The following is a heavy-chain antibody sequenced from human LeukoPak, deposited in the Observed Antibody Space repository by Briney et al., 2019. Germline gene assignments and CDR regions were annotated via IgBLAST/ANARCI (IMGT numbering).Heavy chain of an antibody. V-gene: IGHV4-39*07. CDR1: GGSISSSSYY. CDR2: IYSSGST. D-gene: IGHD2-15*01. CDR3: AGIVAALGGADYFDY. J-gene: IGHJ4*02. Sequence: SETLSLTCTVSGGSISSSSYYWGWIRQPPGKGLEWIGIIYSSGSTYYNPSLKSRVTISVDTSKNQFSLKLTSVTAADTAVYYCAGIVAALGGADYFDYWGQGALVTVSS.